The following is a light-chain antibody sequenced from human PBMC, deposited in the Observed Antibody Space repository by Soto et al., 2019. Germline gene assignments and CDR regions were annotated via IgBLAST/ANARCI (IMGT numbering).Light chain of an antibody. Sequence: EMVLTQSPAMLSLSPGERATLSCRASQSVSSYLAWYQQKPGQAPRLLIYDASNRATGIPARFSGSGSGTDFPVTISSLDAEDFEVYYCQQRSNWPPLCTFGPGNKVDIK. CDR3: QQRSNWPPLCT. CDR2: DAS. J-gene: IGKJ3*01. CDR1: QSVSSY. V-gene: IGKV3-11*01.